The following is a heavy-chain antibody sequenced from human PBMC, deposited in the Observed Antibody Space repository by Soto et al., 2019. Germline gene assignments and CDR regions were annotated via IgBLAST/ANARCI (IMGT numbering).Heavy chain of an antibody. J-gene: IGHJ6*02. CDR2: INHSGST. CDR3: AREEVPQWFNRGYYGMDV. V-gene: IGHV4-34*01. D-gene: IGHD7-27*01. Sequence: SETLSLTCAVYGGSFSGYYWTWIRQPPGKGLEWIGDINHSGSTNYNLSLKSRVTISVDTSKNQLSLILKSVTAADTAVYYCAREEVPQWFNRGYYGMDVWGQGTTVTVSS. CDR1: GGSFSGYY.